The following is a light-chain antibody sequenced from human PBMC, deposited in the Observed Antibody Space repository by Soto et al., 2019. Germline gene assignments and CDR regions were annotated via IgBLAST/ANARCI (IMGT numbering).Light chain of an antibody. V-gene: IGLV2-14*01. J-gene: IGLJ2*01. CDR1: SSDVGDYKY. Sequence: QSVLTQPASVSGSPGQSITISCTGTSSDVGDYKYVSWYQQHPGKAPKLIIYEVSNRPSGISNRFSCSKSGNTASLTISGLHAEVEADYYCNSCTDTTSLIFGGGTKLTVL. CDR2: EVS. CDR3: NSCTDTTSLI.